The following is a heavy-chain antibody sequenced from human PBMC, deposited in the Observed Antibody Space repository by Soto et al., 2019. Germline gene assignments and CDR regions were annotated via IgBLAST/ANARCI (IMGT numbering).Heavy chain of an antibody. CDR2: ISGSGGST. CDR3: AKDRRGRPPGIAVAADPDYFDY. Sequence: GGSLRLSCAASGFTFSSYAMSWVRQAPGKGLEWVSAISGSGGSTYYADSVKGRFTISRDNSKNTLYLQMNSLRAEDTAVYYCAKDRRGRPPGIAVAADPDYFDYWGQGTLVTVSS. J-gene: IGHJ4*02. V-gene: IGHV3-23*01. D-gene: IGHD6-19*01. CDR1: GFTFSSYA.